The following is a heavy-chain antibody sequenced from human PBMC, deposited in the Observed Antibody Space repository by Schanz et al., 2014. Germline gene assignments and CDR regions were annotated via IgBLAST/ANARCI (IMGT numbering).Heavy chain of an antibody. CDR2: IQHDGSRT. CDR3: ARGKAYTAGTPMNWFDP. Sequence: VLLVESGGCLVKPGGSLRLSCAAAGFSFSNYNINWVRQAPGKGLDWVAFIQHDGSRTYYTASLKGRVTIARDNSQNMVYVEMNSLRVEDTAVYYCARGKAYTAGTPMNWFDPWGQGTLVTVSS. CDR1: GFSFSNYN. J-gene: IGHJ5*02. V-gene: IGHV3-30*02. D-gene: IGHD2-21*01.